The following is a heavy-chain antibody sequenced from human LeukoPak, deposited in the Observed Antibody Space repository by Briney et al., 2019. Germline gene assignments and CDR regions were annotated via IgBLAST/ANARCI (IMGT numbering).Heavy chain of an antibody. Sequence: ASVKVSCKASGDTFTTYYIHWVRQAPGQGFEWMGIINPSGGSTNYAQKFQGRVTMTRDTSTNTIYMELSSLRSDDTAVYYCANTRDGYNGNYFDYWGQGTLVTVSS. CDR3: ANTRDGYNGNYFDY. D-gene: IGHD5-24*01. J-gene: IGHJ4*02. CDR2: INPSGGST. CDR1: GDTFTTYY. V-gene: IGHV1-46*01.